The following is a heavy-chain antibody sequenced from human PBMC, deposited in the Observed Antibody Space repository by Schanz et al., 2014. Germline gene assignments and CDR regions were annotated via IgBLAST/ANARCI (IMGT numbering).Heavy chain of an antibody. Sequence: QVQLVQSGAEMKKPGASVKVSCKASGYIFIGYYIHWVRQAPGQGLEWMGWTNTNSGDTKIAQKLQGSVTMTRDPSSSEAFMELTSRRSDDTAVYYCAREPLVCTGSGCQTYDAFDIWGQGTMVTVSS. CDR1: GYIFIGYY. D-gene: IGHD6-25*01. CDR2: TNTNSGDT. J-gene: IGHJ3*02. CDR3: AREPLVCTGSGCQTYDAFDI. V-gene: IGHV1-2*02.